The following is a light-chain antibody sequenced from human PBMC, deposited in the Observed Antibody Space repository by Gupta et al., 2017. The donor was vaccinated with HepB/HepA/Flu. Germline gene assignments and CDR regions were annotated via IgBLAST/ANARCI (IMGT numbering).Light chain of an antibody. V-gene: IGLV2-8*01. J-gene: IGLJ1*01. Sequence: QSALTQPPSASGSPGQSVTISCTGTSRDVGSNNFVSWYQPHPHKAPKLILYDVNKRPSGVPDRFSGSKSGNTASLTVSGLQAEDEADYYCSSYADSNNYVFGTGTWVTVL. CDR1: SRDVGSNNF. CDR2: DVN. CDR3: SSYADSNNYV.